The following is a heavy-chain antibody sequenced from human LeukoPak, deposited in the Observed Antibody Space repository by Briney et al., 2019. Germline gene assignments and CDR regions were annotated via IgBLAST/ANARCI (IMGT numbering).Heavy chain of an antibody. CDR3: ARARTPDY. V-gene: IGHV3-21*01. J-gene: IGHJ4*02. Sequence: SGGSLRLSCAASGFTFSTYSMNWVRQAPGKGLECVSSISSTSSYIYYEDSVKGRFSISRDNANNTLYLQMNSLRVEDTAVYYCARARTPDYWGQGILVTVSS. CDR1: GFTFSTYS. CDR2: ISSTSSYI. D-gene: IGHD4-23*01.